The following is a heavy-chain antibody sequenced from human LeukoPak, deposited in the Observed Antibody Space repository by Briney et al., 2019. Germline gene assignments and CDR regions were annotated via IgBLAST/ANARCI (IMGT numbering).Heavy chain of an antibody. D-gene: IGHD3-9*01. V-gene: IGHV3-48*03. J-gene: IGHJ4*02. CDR3: ARGGDDILTGYYYY. CDR1: GFTFSSYE. CDR2: ISSSGSTI. Sequence: PGGSLRLSCAASGFTFSSYEMNWVRQAPGKGLEWISYISSSGSTIYYADSVKGRFTISTDNAKNSLYLQMNSLRAEDTAVYYCARGGDDILTGYYYYWGQGTLVTVSS.